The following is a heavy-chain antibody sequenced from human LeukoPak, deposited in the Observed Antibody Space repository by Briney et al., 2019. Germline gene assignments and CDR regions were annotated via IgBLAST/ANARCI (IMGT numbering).Heavy chain of an antibody. CDR2: INSDGSST. CDR3: ARGYCSGGSCYGSPGKR. CDR1: GFTFSSYW. J-gene: IGHJ4*02. D-gene: IGHD2-15*01. V-gene: IGHV3-74*01. Sequence: GESLKISCAASGFTFSSYWMHWVRQAPGKGLVWVSRINSDGSSTSYADSVKGRFTISRDNAKNTLYLQMNSLRAEDTAVYYCARGYCSGGSCYGSPGKRWGQGTLVTVSS.